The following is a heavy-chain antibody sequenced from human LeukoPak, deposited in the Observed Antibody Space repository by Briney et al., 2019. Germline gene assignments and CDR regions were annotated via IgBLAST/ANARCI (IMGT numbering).Heavy chain of an antibody. CDR3: AKGGLWTAAVLDC. D-gene: IGHD2-2*02. J-gene: IGHJ4*02. Sequence: GGSLRLSCAASGFTVSTNYISWVRQAPGKGLEWASVIYSDGTTHYTGSVKGRFTVSRDNSENTFYLQMNSLRPEDTARYYCAKGGLWTAAVLDCWGQGTLVTVSS. CDR1: GFTVSTNY. V-gene: IGHV3-66*02. CDR2: IYSDGTT.